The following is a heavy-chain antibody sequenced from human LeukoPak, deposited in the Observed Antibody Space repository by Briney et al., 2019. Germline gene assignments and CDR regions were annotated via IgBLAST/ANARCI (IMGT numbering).Heavy chain of an antibody. J-gene: IGHJ4*02. CDR3: ARLYYDSSGYYQICYFDY. D-gene: IGHD3-22*01. V-gene: IGHV4-39*01. Sequence: KPSETPSLTCTVSGGSISSSSYYWGWIRQPPGKGLEWIGSIYYSGSTYYNPSLKSRVTISVDTSKNQFSLNLSSVTAADTAVYYCARLYYDSSGYYQICYFDYWGQGTLVTVSS. CDR1: GGSISSSSYY. CDR2: IYYSGST.